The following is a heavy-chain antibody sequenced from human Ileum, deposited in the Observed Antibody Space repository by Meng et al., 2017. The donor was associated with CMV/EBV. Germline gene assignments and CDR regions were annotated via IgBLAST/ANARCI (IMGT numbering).Heavy chain of an antibody. J-gene: IGHJ4*02. CDR1: RFTFSSYA. D-gene: IGHD2-8*01. CDR3: AKELNGVWPGPFDY. Sequence: GESLKISCAASRFTFSSYAIHWVRQAPGKGLEWVAVISYDGSNKYYADSVKGRFTLSRDNSKNTLYLQMNSLRAKDTAVYYCAKELNGVWPGPFDYWGQGTLVTVSS. CDR2: ISYDGSNK. V-gene: IGHV3-30-3*02.